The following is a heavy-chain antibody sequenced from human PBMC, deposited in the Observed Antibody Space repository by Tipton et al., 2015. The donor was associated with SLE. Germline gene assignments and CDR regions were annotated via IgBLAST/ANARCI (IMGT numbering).Heavy chain of an antibody. CDR2: INDGGDT. J-gene: IGHJ4*02. V-gene: IGHV4-34*01. Sequence: TLSLTCAVYGTSFSAHYWTWIRQPPGKGLEWIGEINDGGDTNYNPSLKSRVTMSVDTSKTQFSLKLRSVTAADTAVYYCARGRGLPRRRYFDSWGQGSLGTVSS. CDR3: ARGRGLPRRRYFDS. D-gene: IGHD3-9*01. CDR1: GTSFSAHY.